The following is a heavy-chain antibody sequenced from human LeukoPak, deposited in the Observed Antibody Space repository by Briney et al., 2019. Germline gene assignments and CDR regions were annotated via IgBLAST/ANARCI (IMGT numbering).Heavy chain of an antibody. D-gene: IGHD2-15*01. V-gene: IGHV3-66*01. CDR3: ATARGVFDI. Sequence: GGSLRLSCAASGFTVSSNYMTWVRQAPGRGLEWVSVIYSGGSTYYTDSVKGRFTISRDNSKNTLYLQMNNLRAEDTAVYYCATARGVFDIWGQGTMVTVSS. CDR1: GFTVSSNY. CDR2: IYSGGST. J-gene: IGHJ3*02.